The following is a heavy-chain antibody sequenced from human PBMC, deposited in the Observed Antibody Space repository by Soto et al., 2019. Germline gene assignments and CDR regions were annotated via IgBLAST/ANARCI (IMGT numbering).Heavy chain of an antibody. CDR1: GFTFSSYW. CDR3: ARGAFGVYFSDH. D-gene: IGHD3-3*01. CDR2: IKGDGSSA. Sequence: EVQLVESGGGLVQPGGSLRLSCAASGFTFSSYWIHWVRQVPGKGLVWVSRIKGDGSSASYADSVKGRFTISRDNAKNTLYLQMNSLRAEDTAVFYCARGAFGVYFSDHWGQGNPVTVSS. V-gene: IGHV3-74*01. J-gene: IGHJ4*02.